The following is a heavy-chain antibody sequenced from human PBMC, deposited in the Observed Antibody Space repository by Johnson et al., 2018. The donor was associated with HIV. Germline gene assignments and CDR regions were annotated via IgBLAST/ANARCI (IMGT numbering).Heavy chain of an antibody. D-gene: IGHD6-13*01. Sequence: VQLVESGGGLVQPGGSLRLSCAASEFTFSNYWMHWVRQGLGKGLVWVSRINSDGSSTSYADSVKGRFTISRDNAKNTLYLQMNSLRVEDTALYYCVKGIDSSSWYAFDIWGQGTMVTVSS. CDR2: INSDGSST. CDR3: VKGIDSSSWYAFDI. J-gene: IGHJ3*02. CDR1: EFTFSNYW. V-gene: IGHV3-74*01.